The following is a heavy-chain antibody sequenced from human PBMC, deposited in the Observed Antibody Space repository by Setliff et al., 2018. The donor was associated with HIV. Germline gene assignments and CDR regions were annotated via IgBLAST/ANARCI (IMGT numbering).Heavy chain of an antibody. V-gene: IGHV3-7*01. Sequence: PGGSLRLSCAASRFDFNNYWMCWVRQAPGKGLERVANIGQDGSEKNYVDSVKGRFTISRDNAKNSMDLQMNSLRAEDTAIYYCARKLRPGHGVDVWGQGTTVTVSS. D-gene: IGHD3-10*01. CDR3: ARKLRPGHGVDV. J-gene: IGHJ6*02. CDR1: RFDFNNYW. CDR2: IGQDGSEK.